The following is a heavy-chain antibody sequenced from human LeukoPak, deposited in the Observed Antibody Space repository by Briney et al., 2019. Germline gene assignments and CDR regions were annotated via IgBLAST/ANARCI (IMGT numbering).Heavy chain of an antibody. CDR3: ARVGHLAAAGTYDY. V-gene: IGHV4-39*01. CDR2: LYYSGTT. D-gene: IGHD6-13*01. J-gene: IGHJ4*02. Sequence: PSETLSLTCIVSGGSITRSAYYWGWIRQPPGTGLEWIGTLYYSGTTHYNPSLKSRVTISADTSKNQFSLRLSSVTAADTAVYYCARVGHLAAAGTYDYWGQGTLVTVSS. CDR1: GGSITRSAYY.